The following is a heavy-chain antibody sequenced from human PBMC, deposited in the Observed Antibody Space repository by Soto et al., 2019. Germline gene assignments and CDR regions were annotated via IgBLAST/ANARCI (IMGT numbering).Heavy chain of an antibody. V-gene: IGHV3-7*03. CDR1: GFTFSSFW. CDR2: IKTDGSER. Sequence: GGSLRLSCTASGFTFSSFWMTWVRQAPGKGPEWVANIKTDGSERNYVDSMKGRFAISRDNAKNSLFLQINGLRAEDTAVYYCAXGRVVTTQGTRYYGLDVWGQGTRVTVSS. J-gene: IGHJ6*02. CDR3: AXGRVVTTQGTRYYGLDV. D-gene: IGHD4-4*01.